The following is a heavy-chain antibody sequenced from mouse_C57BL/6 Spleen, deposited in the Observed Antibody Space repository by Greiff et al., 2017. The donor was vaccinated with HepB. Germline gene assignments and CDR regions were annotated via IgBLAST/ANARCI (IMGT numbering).Heavy chain of an antibody. J-gene: IGHJ2*01. CDR1: GYTFTSYW. D-gene: IGHD2-5*01. Sequence: QVQLQQPGAELVRPGTSVKLSCKASGYTFTSYWMHWVKQRPGQGLEWIGVIDPSDSYTNYNQKFKGKATLTVDTSSSTAYMQLSSLTSEDSAVYYCAKYRSNYEDFDYWGQGTTLTVSS. CDR2: IDPSDSYT. CDR3: AKYRSNYEDFDY. V-gene: IGHV1-59*01.